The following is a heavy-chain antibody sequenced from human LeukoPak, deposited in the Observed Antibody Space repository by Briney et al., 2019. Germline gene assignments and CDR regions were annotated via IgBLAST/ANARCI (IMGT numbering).Heavy chain of an antibody. CDR1: GFIFSNYA. J-gene: IGHJ4*02. CDR2: ISSRGDST. D-gene: IGHD6-19*01. Sequence: GGSLRLSCAASGFIFSNYAMSWVRQVPGRGLEWVSTISSRGDSTYVADSVKGRFTIFRDNSKSSLYLQMNTVRAEDTAVYYCVKGPRPDITVAHTVENWGQGTLVTVSS. CDR3: VKGPRPDITVAHTVEN. V-gene: IGHV3-23*01.